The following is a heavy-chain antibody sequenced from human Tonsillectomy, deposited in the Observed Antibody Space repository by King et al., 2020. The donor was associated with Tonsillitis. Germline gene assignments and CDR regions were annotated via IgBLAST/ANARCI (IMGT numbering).Heavy chain of an antibody. CDR2: ISWNSGSI. CDR1: GFTFDDYA. D-gene: IGHD3-16*01. CDR3: AKDINRAYSGEFGAFDI. Sequence: VQLVESGGGLVQPGRSLRLSCAASGFTFDDYAMNWVRQAPGKGLEWVAGISWNSGSIGYADSVKGRFTISRDNAKTSLYLQMNSLRAEDTALYYCAKDINRAYSGEFGAFDIWGQGTMVTVSS. J-gene: IGHJ3*02. V-gene: IGHV3-9*01.